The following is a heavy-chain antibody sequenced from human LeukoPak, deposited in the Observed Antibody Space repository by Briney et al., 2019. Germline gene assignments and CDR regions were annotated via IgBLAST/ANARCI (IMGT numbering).Heavy chain of an antibody. J-gene: IGHJ3*02. V-gene: IGHV3-48*01. CDR2: ISSSSSTI. D-gene: IGHD4-17*01. CDR3: AREGGATVTTGAFDI. CDR1: GFTFSSYS. Sequence: PGGSLRLSCAASGFTFSSYSMNWVRQAPGKGLEWVSYISSSSSTIYYADSVKGRFTISRDNAKNSLYLQMNSLRAEDTAVYYCAREGGATVTTGAFDIWGQETMVTVSS.